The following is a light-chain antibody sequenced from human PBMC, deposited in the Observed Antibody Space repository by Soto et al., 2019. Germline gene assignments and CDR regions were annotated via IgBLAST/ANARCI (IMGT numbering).Light chain of an antibody. Sequence: DIPMTQSPSTLXASVGDRVTXTXXASQSISSWLAWYQQKPGKAPKLLIYDASSLESGVPSRFSGSGSGTEFTLTISSLQPDDFATYYCQQYNSYSPEYTFGQGTKLEIK. V-gene: IGKV1-5*01. J-gene: IGKJ2*01. CDR2: DAS. CDR3: QQYNSYSPEYT. CDR1: QSISSW.